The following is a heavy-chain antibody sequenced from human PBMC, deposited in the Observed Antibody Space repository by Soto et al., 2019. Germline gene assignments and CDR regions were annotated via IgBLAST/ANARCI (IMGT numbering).Heavy chain of an antibody. V-gene: IGHV1-69*06. Sequence: SVNGSCKASGSPFSSYAIGWGRPAPGQGRKWMGGVIPIFGTANYAQKFQGRVTITADKSTSTAYMELSSLRSEDTAVYYGLRPERRYSSLDVGG. J-gene: IGHJ6*01. CDR3: LRPERRYSSLDV. D-gene: IGHD5-18*01. CDR1: GSPFSSYA. CDR2: VIPIFGTA.